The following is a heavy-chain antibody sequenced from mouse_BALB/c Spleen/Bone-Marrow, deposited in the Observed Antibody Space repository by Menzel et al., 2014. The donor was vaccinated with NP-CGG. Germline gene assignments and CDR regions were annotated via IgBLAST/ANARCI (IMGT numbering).Heavy chain of an antibody. CDR1: GFNIXDTY. CDR3: ASXRXGWYFDX. D-gene: IGHD2-14*01. J-gene: IGHJ1*01. Sequence: XMESGAELVKPGASXKLSCTASGFNIXDTYXHWVXQRPXXGXDWIXXIDPAIFTKYDPKFQGKATITADTSSNTAYLHLSSLTSEDTAVXYCASXRXGWYFDXWXAXTTVTXSS. CDR2: IDPAIFT. V-gene: IGHV14-3*02.